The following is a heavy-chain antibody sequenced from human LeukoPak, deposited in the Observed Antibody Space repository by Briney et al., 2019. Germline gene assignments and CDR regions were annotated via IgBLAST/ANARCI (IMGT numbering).Heavy chain of an antibody. CDR2: IKSDGST. J-gene: IGHJ1*01. CDR1: GFTFSTYW. CDR3: ARAPSEIGGYYPEYFRH. D-gene: IGHD3-22*01. V-gene: IGHV3-74*01. Sequence: RGSLRLSCAASGFTFSTYWMHWVRQAPGKGLVWVSRIKSDGSTNYADSVKGRFTISRDSAKNTVSLQMNSLRPEDTGVYYCARAPSEIGGYYPEYFRHWGQGTLVTVSS.